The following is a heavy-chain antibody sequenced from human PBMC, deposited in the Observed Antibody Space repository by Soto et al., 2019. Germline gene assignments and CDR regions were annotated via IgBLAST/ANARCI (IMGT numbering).Heavy chain of an antibody. V-gene: IGHV1-69*06. Sequence: SVKVSCKASGGTFSSYGINWVRQAPGQGLEWMGGIIPIFDTSNSAQKFQGRVTIIADKSTSTVYMELSSLRSEDTAVYYCARDIKRAAAGYYYYSAMDVWGQGTTVTVSS. CDR2: IIPIFDTS. CDR1: GGTFSSYG. J-gene: IGHJ6*02. CDR3: ARDIKRAAAGYYYYSAMDV. D-gene: IGHD6-13*01.